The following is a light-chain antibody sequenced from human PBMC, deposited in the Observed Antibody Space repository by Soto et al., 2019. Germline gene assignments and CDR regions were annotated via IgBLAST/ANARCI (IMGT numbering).Light chain of an antibody. J-gene: IGLJ1*01. CDR1: SSNSGNNY. CDR2: DHN. Sequence: QSLLAGPPTGSGTPGHKLIISCSGSSSNSGNNYVSWYQQLPGTAPKLLIYDHNKRPSGIPDRFSGSKSCTSGTLGITVLQTGDDADYYCGTWDSSVSAGVLGTGTKVTVL. CDR3: GTWDSSVSAGV. V-gene: IGLV1-51*01.